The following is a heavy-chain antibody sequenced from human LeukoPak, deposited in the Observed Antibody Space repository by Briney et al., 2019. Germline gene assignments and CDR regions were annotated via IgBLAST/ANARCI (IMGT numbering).Heavy chain of an antibody. J-gene: IGHJ4*02. CDR2: ISYDGINK. CDR3: ARAPEWLIFDY. CDR1: GFTFSNYA. Sequence: GGSLRLSCAASGFTFSNYAMQWVRQAPGKGLEWVAVISYDGINKYYADSVKGRFTISRHNSKNTLYLQMNSLRAEDTAVYYCARAPEWLIFDYWGQGTLVTVSS. V-gene: IGHV3-30*14. D-gene: IGHD6-19*01.